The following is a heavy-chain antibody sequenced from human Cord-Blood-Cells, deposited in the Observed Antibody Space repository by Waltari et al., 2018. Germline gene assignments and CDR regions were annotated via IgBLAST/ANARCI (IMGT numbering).Heavy chain of an antibody. V-gene: IGHV3-21*01. CDR2: ISSSSSYI. Sequence: EVQLVESGGSLVKPGGSLRLSCAASGFTFSSYSMNWVRQAPGKGLEWVSSISSSSSYIYYADSVKGRFTISRDNAKNSLYLQMNSLRAEDTAVYYCARDSGDYVWGSYRYFDYWGQGTLVTVSS. CDR3: ARDSGDYVWGSYRYFDY. D-gene: IGHD3-16*02. J-gene: IGHJ4*02. CDR1: GFTFSSYS.